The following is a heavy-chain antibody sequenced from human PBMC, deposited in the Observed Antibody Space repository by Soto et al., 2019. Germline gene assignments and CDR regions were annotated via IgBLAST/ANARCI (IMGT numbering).Heavy chain of an antibody. CDR2: IYTSGST. CDR1: GGSISSYY. V-gene: IGHV4-4*07. Sequence: SETLSLTCTVSGGSISSYYWSWIRQPAGKGLEWIGRIYTSGSTNYNPSLKSRVTMSVDTSKNQFSLKLSSVTAADTAVYYCARVPYSSSWWFWFDPWGQGTLVTVSS. CDR3: ARVPYSSSWWFWFDP. J-gene: IGHJ5*02. D-gene: IGHD6-13*01.